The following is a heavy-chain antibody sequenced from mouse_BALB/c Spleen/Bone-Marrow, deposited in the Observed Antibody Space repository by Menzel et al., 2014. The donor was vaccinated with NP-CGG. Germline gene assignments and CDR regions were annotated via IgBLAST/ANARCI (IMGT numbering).Heavy chain of an antibody. CDR1: GFTFSSFA. Sequence: EVKLQESGGGLVQPGESRKLSCAASGFTFSSFAMHWIRQAPEKGLEWVAFISSASNIIHYADTLKGRFTISRDNPKNTLFLQMTSLRSEDTAMYYCGRGDYWGQGTTLTVSS. CDR3: GRGDY. J-gene: IGHJ2*01. V-gene: IGHV5-17*02. CDR2: ISSASNII.